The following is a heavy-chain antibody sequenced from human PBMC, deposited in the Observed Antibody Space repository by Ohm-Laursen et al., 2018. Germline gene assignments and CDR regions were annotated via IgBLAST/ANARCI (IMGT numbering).Heavy chain of an antibody. D-gene: IGHD4-17*01. CDR1: GYSFTSYW. CDR3: ARWWGYGDYQSDAFDI. Sequence: GESLRISCKGSGYSFTSYWIGWVRQMPGKGLEWMGIIYPGDSDTRYSPSFQGQVTISADKSISTAYLQWSSLKASDTAMYYCARWWGYGDYQSDAFDIWGQGTMVTVSS. J-gene: IGHJ3*02. CDR2: IYPGDSDT. V-gene: IGHV5-51*01.